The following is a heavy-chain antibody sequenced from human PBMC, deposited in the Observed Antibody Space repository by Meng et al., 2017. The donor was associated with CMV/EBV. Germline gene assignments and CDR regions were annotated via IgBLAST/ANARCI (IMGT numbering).Heavy chain of an antibody. CDR3: ARQITRSAGYNWIDY. Sequence: FTRYWLGWVRQLPGTGPECMGIIYPGDSDTRYSPSFHGHVPLSADKSIRTASLPWSSLKASDTAMYYCARQITRSAGYNWIDYWGQGTLVTVSS. J-gene: IGHJ4*02. CDR2: IYPGDSDT. CDR1: FTRYW. D-gene: IGHD5-24*01. V-gene: IGHV5-51*01.